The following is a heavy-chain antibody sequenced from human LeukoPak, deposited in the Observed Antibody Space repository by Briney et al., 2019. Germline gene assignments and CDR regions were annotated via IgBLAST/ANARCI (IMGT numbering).Heavy chain of an antibody. CDR3: ARGPSPLAADGNLEYFDY. J-gene: IGHJ4*02. Sequence: SVKVSCKASGGTFSSYAINWVRQAPGQGLEWMGRVIPIFGTTYYAQKFQGRVTITTDESTSTAYMELSSLRSEDTAVYYCARGPSPLAADGNLEYFDYWGQGTLVTVSS. V-gene: IGHV1-69*05. CDR2: VIPIFGTT. CDR1: GGTFSSYA. D-gene: IGHD6-13*01.